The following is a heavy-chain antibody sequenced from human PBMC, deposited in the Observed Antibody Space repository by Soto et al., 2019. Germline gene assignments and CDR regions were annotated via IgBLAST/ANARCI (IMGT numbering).Heavy chain of an antibody. CDR2: TYYRSKWYN. V-gene: IGHV6-1*01. CDR1: GDSVSTNSAA. D-gene: IGHD3-3*01. J-gene: IGHJ3*02. CDR3: AREVRVRGFAFDI. Sequence: SQTLSLTCAISGDSVSTNSAAWNWIRQSTSRGLEWLGRTYYRSKWYNDYAVSVKSRITINPDTSKNQFSLQLNSVTPEDTAVYYCAREVRVRGFAFDIWGQGTMVTVSS.